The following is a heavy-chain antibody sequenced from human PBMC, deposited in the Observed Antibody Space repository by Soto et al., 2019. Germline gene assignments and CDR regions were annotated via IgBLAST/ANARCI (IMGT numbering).Heavy chain of an antibody. CDR2: LSRGGGST. V-gene: IGHV3-23*01. CDR3: ARDGQYRTDGFDI. J-gene: IGHJ3*02. D-gene: IGHD5-12*01. CDR1: GFTFSSHG. Sequence: EAQLLESGGGSVQPGGSLRLSCAASGFTFSSHGMSWIRQAPGKGLEWISGLSRGGGSTCYVDSVKGRFTISRDNAKNTLDLIMKSLRVEDTALYYCARDGQYRTDGFDIWGQGTMVTVSS.